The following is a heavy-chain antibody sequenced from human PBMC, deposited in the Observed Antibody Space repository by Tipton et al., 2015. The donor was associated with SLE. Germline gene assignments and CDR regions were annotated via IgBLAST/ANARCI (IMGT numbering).Heavy chain of an antibody. D-gene: IGHD2-15*01. CDR2: IWYDGSNK. Sequence: LEWVAVIWYDGSNKYYADSVKGRFTISRDNSKNTLYLQMNSLRAEDTAVYYCAKGGVVVAATVDYWGQGTLVTVSS. J-gene: IGHJ4*02. V-gene: IGHV3-33*06. CDR3: AKGGVVVAATVDY.